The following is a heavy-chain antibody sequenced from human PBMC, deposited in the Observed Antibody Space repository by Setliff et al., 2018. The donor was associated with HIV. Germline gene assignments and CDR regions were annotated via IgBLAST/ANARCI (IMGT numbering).Heavy chain of an antibody. CDR1: EGTFSSYG. V-gene: IGHV1-69*04. CDR3: AREYCSDSNCYLAPLAS. CDR2: FIPRLNIA. J-gene: IGHJ5*02. Sequence: SVKVSCKASEGTFSSYGITWVRKAPGQGLECVGTFIPRLNIATIAQNFKDRVTMTADESTSTAYMEVSRLSSEDTAIYYCAREYCSDSNCYLAPLASWGQGTPVTVSS. D-gene: IGHD2-2*01.